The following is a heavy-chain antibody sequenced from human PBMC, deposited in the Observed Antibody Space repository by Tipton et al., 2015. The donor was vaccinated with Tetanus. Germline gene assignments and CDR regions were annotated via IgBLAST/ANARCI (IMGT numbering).Heavy chain of an antibody. Sequence: TLSLTCTVSGGSISSYYWSWIRQPPGKGLEWIGYIYYSGSTNYNPSLKSRVTISVDTSKDQSSLKLSSVVAADTAVYYCARGPFAYDRWGQGALVTVSS. CDR3: ARGPFAYDR. J-gene: IGHJ5*02. V-gene: IGHV4-59*12. CDR1: GGSISSYY. CDR2: IYYSGST.